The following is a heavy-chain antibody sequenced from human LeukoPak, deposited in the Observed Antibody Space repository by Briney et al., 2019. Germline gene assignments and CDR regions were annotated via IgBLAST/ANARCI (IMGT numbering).Heavy chain of an antibody. Sequence: GGSLKLSCAASGFTFSVYAMHWVRQASGKGLEWVGRIRSKADTTATAYAASVKARFTISRDDSKNTAYLQINSLRTEDTAVYYCIPAGDFDCWGQGTLVTVSS. D-gene: IGHD1-14*01. CDR3: IPAGDFDC. CDR1: GFTFSVYA. V-gene: IGHV3-73*01. J-gene: IGHJ4*02. CDR2: IRSKADTTAT.